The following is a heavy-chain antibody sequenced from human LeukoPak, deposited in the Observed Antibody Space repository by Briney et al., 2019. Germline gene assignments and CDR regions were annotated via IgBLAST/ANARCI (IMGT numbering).Heavy chain of an antibody. V-gene: IGHV3-30-3*01. CDR2: ISYDGCNK. CDR3: ARGISSSWYGWFDP. J-gene: IGHJ5*02. D-gene: IGHD6-13*01. Sequence: GRSLRLPCAASGFTFSSYAMHWVRQAPGKGLEWVAVISYDGCNKYYADSVKGRFTISRDNSKNTLYLQMNSLRAEDTAVYYCARGISSSWYGWFDPWGQGTLVTVSS. CDR1: GFTFSSYA.